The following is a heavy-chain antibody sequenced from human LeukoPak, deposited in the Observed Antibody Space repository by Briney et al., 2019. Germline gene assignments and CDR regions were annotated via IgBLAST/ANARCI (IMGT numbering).Heavy chain of an antibody. CDR1: GFTFSSYA. J-gene: IGHJ4*02. V-gene: IGHV3-23*01. D-gene: IGHD5-18*01. CDR2: ISGSGGST. Sequence: GGSLRLSCAASGFTFSSYAMSWVRQAPGKGLEWASSISGSGGSTYYADSVKGRFTISRDISKNTLYLQMNSLRAEDTAVYYCANEYSYPQEFYFDYWGQGTLVTVSS. CDR3: ANEYSYPQEFYFDY.